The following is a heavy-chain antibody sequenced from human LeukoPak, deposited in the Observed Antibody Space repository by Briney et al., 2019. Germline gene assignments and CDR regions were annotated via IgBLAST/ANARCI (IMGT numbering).Heavy chain of an antibody. D-gene: IGHD5-12*01. Sequence: ASVKVSCKASGYTFTSYGISWVRQAPGQGLEWMGWISAYNGNTNYAQKLQGRVTMTTDTSTSTAYMELSSLRSEDTAVYYCARTTRLDYYYYMDVWGKGTTVTISS. CDR2: ISAYNGNT. V-gene: IGHV1-18*01. CDR3: ARTTRLDYYYYMDV. J-gene: IGHJ6*03. CDR1: GYTFTSYG.